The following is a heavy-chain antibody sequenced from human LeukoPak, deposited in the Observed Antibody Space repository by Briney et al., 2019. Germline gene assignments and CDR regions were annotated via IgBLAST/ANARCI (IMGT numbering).Heavy chain of an antibody. Sequence: GGSLRLSCAASGFTFSSHWMSWVRQAPGKGLEWVAYIKQDASDKYYVDSMKGRFTISRDNAKNSLYLQMNSLRAEDTAVYYCAREWELVAFDIWGQGTMVTVSS. D-gene: IGHD1-26*01. CDR2: IKQDASDK. CDR3: AREWELVAFDI. CDR1: GFTFSSHW. J-gene: IGHJ3*02. V-gene: IGHV3-7*01.